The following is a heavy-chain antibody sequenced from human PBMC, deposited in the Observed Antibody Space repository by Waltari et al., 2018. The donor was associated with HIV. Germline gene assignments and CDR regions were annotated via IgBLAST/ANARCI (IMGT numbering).Heavy chain of an antibody. Sequence: QVQLVQSGAEMKMAGSSVKVSRKASGGTFSSYPISWVRQAPGQGLEWMGGIIPKFGTVKYAQKFQGRVTMTADESTSTVYLELTSLRSDDTAVYYCARGGCSGGTCYSKSFDLWGQGTLVTVSS. V-gene: IGHV1-69*01. CDR1: GGTFSSYP. CDR2: IIPKFGTV. J-gene: IGHJ3*01. D-gene: IGHD2-15*01. CDR3: ARGGCSGGTCYSKSFDL.